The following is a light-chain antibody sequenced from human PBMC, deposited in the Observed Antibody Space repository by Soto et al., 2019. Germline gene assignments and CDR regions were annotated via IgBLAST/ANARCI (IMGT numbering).Light chain of an antibody. V-gene: IGKV4-1*01. CDR2: WTS. CDR1: QSVFNY. CDR3: QQYYSYPRT. Sequence: DIVMTQSPDSLAVSLGERATINCKSSQSVFNYLAWYQQKPGQPPNLLIYWTSTRESGVPDRFSGSGSGTDFTLTISSLQAEDVAVYSCQQYYSYPRTFGPGARVEI. J-gene: IGKJ1*01.